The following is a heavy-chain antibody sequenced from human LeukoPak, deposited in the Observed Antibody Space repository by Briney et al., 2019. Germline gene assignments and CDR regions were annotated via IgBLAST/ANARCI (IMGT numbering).Heavy chain of an antibody. CDR1: GFTFSDHA. J-gene: IGHJ4*02. V-gene: IGHV3-30*04. CDR3: AKDLWFGELSHHYDY. CDR2: ISYHARDQ. D-gene: IGHD3-10*01. Sequence: GGSLRLSCTASGFTFSDHAMHWVRQAPGKGLEWVTVISYHARDQFYADSVKGRFTVSRDNSRNTLYLQMNSLRAEDSAVYYCAKDLWFGELSHHYDYWGQGTLVTVSS.